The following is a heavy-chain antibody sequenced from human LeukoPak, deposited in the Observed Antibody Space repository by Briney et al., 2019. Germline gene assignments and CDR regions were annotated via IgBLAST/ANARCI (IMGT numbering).Heavy chain of an antibody. J-gene: IGHJ4*02. D-gene: IGHD3-3*01. CDR1: GYTFTGYY. Sequence: ASVKVSCNASGYTFTGYYMHWVRQAPGQGLEWMGWINPNSGGTNYAQKFQGRVTMTRDTSISTAYMELSRLRSDDTAVYYCASSKVTIFGVVIGIDYWGQGTLVTVSS. CDR2: INPNSGGT. V-gene: IGHV1-2*02. CDR3: ASSKVTIFGVVIGIDY.